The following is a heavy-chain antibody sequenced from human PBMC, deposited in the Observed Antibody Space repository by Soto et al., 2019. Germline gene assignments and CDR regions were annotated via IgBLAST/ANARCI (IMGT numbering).Heavy chain of an antibody. CDR2: IYYSGST. Sequence: PSETLSLTCTVSGGSISSGGYYWSWIRQHPGKGLEWIGYIYYSGSTYYNPSLKSRVTISVDTSKNQFSLKLNSVTAADTAVYYCAREGRMGTFDYWGQGALVTVSS. CDR3: AREGRMGTFDY. V-gene: IGHV4-31*03. CDR1: GGSISSGGYY. D-gene: IGHD1-1*01. J-gene: IGHJ4*02.